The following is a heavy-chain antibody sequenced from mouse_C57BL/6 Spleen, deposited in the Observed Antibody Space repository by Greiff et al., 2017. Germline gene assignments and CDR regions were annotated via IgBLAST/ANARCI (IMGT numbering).Heavy chain of an antibody. Sequence: VKLMESGPELVKPGASVKISCKASGYSFTSYYIHWVKQRPGQGLEWIGWIYPGSGNTKYNEKFKGKATLTADTSSSTAYMQLSSLTSEDSAVYYCAREDYDGDYYAMDYWGQGTSVTVSS. D-gene: IGHD2-4*01. CDR1: GYSFTSYY. J-gene: IGHJ4*01. CDR3: AREDYDGDYYAMDY. V-gene: IGHV1-66*01. CDR2: IYPGSGNT.